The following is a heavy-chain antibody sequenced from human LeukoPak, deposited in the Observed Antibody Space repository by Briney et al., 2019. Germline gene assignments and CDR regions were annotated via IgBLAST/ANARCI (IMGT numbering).Heavy chain of an antibody. J-gene: IGHJ4*02. CDR2: ISYDGSNK. V-gene: IGHV3-30*03. D-gene: IGHD3-16*01. CDR3: ARDQGGLGY. CDR1: GFTFSSHG. Sequence: GRSLRLSCAASGFTFSSHGMHWVRQAPGKGLEWVAFISYDGSNKYYADSVKGRFTVSRDNSKNTLYLQMNSLKLEDTAVYFCARDQGGLGYWGQGTLVTVSS.